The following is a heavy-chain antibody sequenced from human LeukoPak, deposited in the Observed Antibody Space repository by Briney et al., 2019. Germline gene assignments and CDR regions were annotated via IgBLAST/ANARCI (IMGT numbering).Heavy chain of an antibody. V-gene: IGHV3-21*01. Sequence: GGSLRLSCAASGFTFSSYSMNWVRQAPGKGLEWVSSISSSSSYIYYADSVKGRFTISRDNAKNSLYLQMNSLRAEDTAVYYCASHANGHDAFDIWGQGTMVTVSS. J-gene: IGHJ3*02. CDR2: ISSSSSYI. CDR1: GFTFSSYS. D-gene: IGHD2-8*01. CDR3: ASHANGHDAFDI.